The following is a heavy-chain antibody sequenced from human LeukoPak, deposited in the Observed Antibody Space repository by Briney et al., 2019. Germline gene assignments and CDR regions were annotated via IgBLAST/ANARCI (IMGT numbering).Heavy chain of an antibody. CDR2: IWYDGSNK. CDR1: GFTFSSYG. Sequence: PGRSLRLSCAASGFTFSSYGMHWVRQAPGKGLEWVAVIWYDGSNKYYADSVKGRFTISRDNSKNTLYLQMNSLRAEDTAVYYCASNYYDSSGYYVAGYWGQGTLVTVSS. D-gene: IGHD3-22*01. V-gene: IGHV3-33*01. CDR3: ASNYYDSSGYYVAGY. J-gene: IGHJ4*02.